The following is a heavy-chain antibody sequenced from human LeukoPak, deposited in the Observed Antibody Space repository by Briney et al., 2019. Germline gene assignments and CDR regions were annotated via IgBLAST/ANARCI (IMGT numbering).Heavy chain of an antibody. J-gene: IGHJ4*02. Sequence: ASVKVSCKASGYTFTSYDINWVRQATGQGLEWMGWMNPNSGNTGYAQKFQGRVTMTRNTSISTAYMELSSLGSEDTAVDYCARGGITTAGNSADWGQGTLVTVSS. D-gene: IGHD6-13*01. V-gene: IGHV1-8*01. CDR3: ARGGITTAGNSAD. CDR2: MNPNSGNT. CDR1: GYTFTSYD.